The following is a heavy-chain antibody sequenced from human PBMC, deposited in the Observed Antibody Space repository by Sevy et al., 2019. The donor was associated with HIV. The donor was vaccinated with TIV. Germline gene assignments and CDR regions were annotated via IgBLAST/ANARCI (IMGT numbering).Heavy chain of an antibody. CDR2: IKSRPDGGAA. D-gene: IGHD2-8*01. CDR3: STDPIIVLLVTDGMDV. CDR1: GFTFNYAW. V-gene: IGHV3-15*01. J-gene: IGHJ6*02. Sequence: GGSLRLSCVASGFTFNYAWMSWVRQAPGKGLEWVGRIKSRPDGGAAEYAAPVKGRFTISRDDSKNTLYLRMNSLKTEDTAVYYCSTDPIIVLLVTDGMDVWGQGTTVTVSS.